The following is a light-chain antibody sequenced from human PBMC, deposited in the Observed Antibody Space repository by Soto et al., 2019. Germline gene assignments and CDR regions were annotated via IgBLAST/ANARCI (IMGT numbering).Light chain of an antibody. Sequence: DIQVTQSPSTLSASVGDRVTITCRASQSISKWLAGYQQKPGKAPNLLIYKESILESGVPSRFRGSGAETDFDTAINCLQTDDVATYYCQQFSSQSATFGVATKLEIK. V-gene: IGKV1-5*03. CDR2: KES. J-gene: IGKJ2*01. CDR3: QQFSSQSAT. CDR1: QSISKW.